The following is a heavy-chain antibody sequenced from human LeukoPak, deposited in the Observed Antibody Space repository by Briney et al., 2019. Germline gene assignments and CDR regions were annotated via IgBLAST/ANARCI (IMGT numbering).Heavy chain of an antibody. V-gene: IGHV3-23*01. CDR1: GFTFSSYA. CDR3: AKDLADASDSMNYYDSSGSDAFDI. CDR2: ISGSGCST. D-gene: IGHD3-22*01. J-gene: IGHJ3*02. Sequence: GGSLRLSCAASGFTFSSYAMSWVRQAPGKGLEWVSAISGSGCSTYYAGSVKGRFTISRDNSKNTLYLQMNSLRAEDTAVYYCAKDLADASDSMNYYDSSGSDAFDIWGQGTMVTVSS.